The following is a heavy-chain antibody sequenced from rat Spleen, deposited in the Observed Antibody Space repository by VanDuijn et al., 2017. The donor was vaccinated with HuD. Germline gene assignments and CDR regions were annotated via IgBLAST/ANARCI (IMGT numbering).Heavy chain of an antibody. CDR3: ASIAGGFAY. V-gene: IGHV2-27*01. CDR2: IQNDGST. CDR1: GFSLTNYH. D-gene: IGHD1-2*01. Sequence: QVQLKESGPGLVLPSQTLSLTCTISGFSLTNYHVHWIRQPPGKGLEWMGGIQNDGSTDYNSALKSRLSISRDTSKSQVFLKMNSLQTEDTAMYFCASIAGGFAYWGQGTLVTVSS. J-gene: IGHJ3*01.